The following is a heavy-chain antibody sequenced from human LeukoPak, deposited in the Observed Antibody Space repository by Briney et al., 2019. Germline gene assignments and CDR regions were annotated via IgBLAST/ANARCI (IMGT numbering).Heavy chain of an antibody. CDR2: LYSGSST. D-gene: IGHD3-3*02. V-gene: IGHV3-53*01. J-gene: IGHJ2*01. Sequence: GGSLRLSCAASGFTVSTNYMNWVRQAPGKGLEWVSMLYSGSSTYYADSVEGRFIVSRDSSKNTLSLQMNDLRAEDTAVYYCARVADHFHWYLDLWGRGTPVTVSS. CDR3: ARVADHFHWYLDL. CDR1: GFTVSTNY.